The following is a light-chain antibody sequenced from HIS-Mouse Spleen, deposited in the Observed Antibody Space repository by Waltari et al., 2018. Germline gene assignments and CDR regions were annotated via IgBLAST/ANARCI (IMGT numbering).Light chain of an antibody. J-gene: IGLJ1*01. CDR2: PDR. CDR3: QAWDSSTYV. V-gene: IGLV3-1*01. CDR1: KLGDKY. Sequence: SYELTQPPSVSVSPGQTASITCSGDKLGDKYACWYQQKPGQSPGLVIYPDRKRPSGIPERFSGSNSGNTATLTISGTQAMDEADYYCQAWDSSTYVFGTGTKVTVL.